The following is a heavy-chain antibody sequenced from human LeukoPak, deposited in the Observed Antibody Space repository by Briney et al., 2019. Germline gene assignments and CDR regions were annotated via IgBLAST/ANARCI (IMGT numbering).Heavy chain of an antibody. CDR3: AREGNDILTGYYLRGEFDY. CDR2: ISAYNGNT. J-gene: IGHJ4*02. D-gene: IGHD3-9*01. CDR1: GYTFTSYG. Sequence: ASVKVSCKASGYTFTSYGISWVRQAPGQGLEWMGWISAYNGNTNYAQKFQGRVTMTRNTSISTAYMELSSLRSEDTAVYYCAREGNDILTGYYLRGEFDYWGQGTLVTVSS. V-gene: IGHV1-18*01.